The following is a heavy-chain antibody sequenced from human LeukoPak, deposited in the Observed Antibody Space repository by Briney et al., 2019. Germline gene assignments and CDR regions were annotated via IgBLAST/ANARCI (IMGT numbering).Heavy chain of an antibody. CDR3: TTDPPRPLRFLEWVPDAFDI. J-gene: IGHJ3*02. CDR1: GFTFSNAW. V-gene: IGHV3-15*01. D-gene: IGHD3-3*01. Sequence: GGSLRLSCAASGFTFSNAWMSWVRQAPGNGLEWVGRIKSKTDGGTTDYAAPVKGRFTISRDDSKNTLYLQMNSLKTEDTAVYYCTTDPPRPLRFLEWVPDAFDIWGQGTMVTVSS. CDR2: IKSKTDGGTT.